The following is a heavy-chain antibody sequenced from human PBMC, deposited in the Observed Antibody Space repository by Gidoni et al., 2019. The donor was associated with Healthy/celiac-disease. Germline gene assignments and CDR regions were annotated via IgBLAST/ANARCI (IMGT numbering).Heavy chain of an antibody. Sequence: EVQLVESGGGLVQPGGSLRLSCAASGFTFSRYWMHWVRQAPVKGLVWVSRSNSDGSSTSYADSVKGRFTISRDNAKNTLYLQMNSLRAEDTAVYYCARDLAGTPGAGEYFDYWGQGTLVTVSS. V-gene: IGHV3-74*01. CDR2: SNSDGSST. CDR1: GFTFSRYW. D-gene: IGHD1-1*01. CDR3: ARDLAGTPGAGEYFDY. J-gene: IGHJ4*02.